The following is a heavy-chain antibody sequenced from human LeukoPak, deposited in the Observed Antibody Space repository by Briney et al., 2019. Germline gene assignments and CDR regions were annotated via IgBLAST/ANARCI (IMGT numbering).Heavy chain of an antibody. CDR3: ARGFGDWGLSWFDP. CDR1: GGSINSGDYY. V-gene: IGHV4-30-4*01. J-gene: IGHJ5*02. CDR2: IYYSGST. D-gene: IGHD3-10*01. Sequence: PSQTLSLTCTVSGGSINSGDYYWSWIRQPPGKGLEWIGYIYYSGSTYYNPSLKSRVTISVDTSKNQFSLKLTSVTAADTAVYYCARGFGDWGLSWFDPWGQGTLVTVSS.